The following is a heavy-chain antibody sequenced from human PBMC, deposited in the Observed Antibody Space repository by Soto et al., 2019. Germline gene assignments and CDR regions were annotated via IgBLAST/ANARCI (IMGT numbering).Heavy chain of an antibody. CDR1: GYTFNTYT. CDR3: AREPRHAVYFDY. Sequence: ASVKVSCEASGYTFNTYTIHWVRQAPGQSLEWMGWITPDNGKTYFSQKFQGRVTVTRDTSASTAYLELSSLTSEDTAVYYCAREPRHAVYFDYWGLGSLVTVSS. J-gene: IGHJ4*02. V-gene: IGHV1-3*01. CDR2: ITPDNGKT.